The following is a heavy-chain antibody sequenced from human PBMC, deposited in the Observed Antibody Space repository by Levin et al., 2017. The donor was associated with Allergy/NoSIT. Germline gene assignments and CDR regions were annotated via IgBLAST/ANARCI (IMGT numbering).Heavy chain of an antibody. D-gene: IGHD6-13*01. CDR3: AKGAWSSSWLDAFDI. V-gene: IGHV3-30*18. J-gene: IGHJ3*02. Sequence: QAGGSLRLSCAASGFTFSSYGMHWVRQAPGKGLEWVAVISYDGSNKYYADSVKGRFTISRDNSKNTLYLQMNSLRAEDTAVYYCAKGAWSSSWLDAFDIWGQGTMVTVSS. CDR2: ISYDGSNK. CDR1: GFTFSSYG.